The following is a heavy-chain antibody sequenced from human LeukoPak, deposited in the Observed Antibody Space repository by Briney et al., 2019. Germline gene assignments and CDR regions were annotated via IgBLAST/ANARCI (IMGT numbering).Heavy chain of an antibody. CDR3: ASYSGGYLAFDI. J-gene: IGHJ3*02. D-gene: IGHD1-26*01. CDR2: IYYSGST. V-gene: IGHV4-39*01. Sequence: SETLSFTCTVSGGSISSSSYSWGWIRQPPGKGLEWIGSIYYSGSTYYNPSLKSRVTISVDTFKNQFSLKLSSVTAADTAVYYCASYSGGYLAFDIWGQGTMVTVSS. CDR1: GGSISSSSYS.